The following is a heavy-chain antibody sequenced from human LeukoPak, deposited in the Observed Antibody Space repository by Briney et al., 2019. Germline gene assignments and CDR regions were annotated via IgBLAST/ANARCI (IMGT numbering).Heavy chain of an antibody. CDR3: ARAQNPWGIASHFDY. J-gene: IGHJ4*02. D-gene: IGHD6-13*01. V-gene: IGHV3-9*01. Sequence: PGGSLRLSCAASGFTFDDYAMHWVRQAPGKGLEWVSGISWNSGSIGYADSVKGRFTISRDNAKNSLYLQMNSLRAEDTAVYYCARAQNPWGIASHFDYWGQGTLVTVSS. CDR1: GFTFDDYA. CDR2: ISWNSGSI.